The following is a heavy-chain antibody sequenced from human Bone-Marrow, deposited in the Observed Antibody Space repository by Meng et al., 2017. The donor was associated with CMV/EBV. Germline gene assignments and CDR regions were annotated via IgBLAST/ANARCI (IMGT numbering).Heavy chain of an antibody. V-gene: IGHV3-21*01. CDR3: ARDSSIAAAALSEYYYNYYGMDV. J-gene: IGHJ6*02. D-gene: IGHD6-13*01. CDR1: GFTFSSYS. Sequence: GGSLRLSCAASGFTFSSYSMNWVRQAPGRGLEWVSSISSSSSYIYYADSVKGRFTISRDNAKNSLYLQMNSLRAEDTAVYYCARDSSIAAAALSEYYYNYYGMDVWGQGTTVTVSS. CDR2: ISSSSSYI.